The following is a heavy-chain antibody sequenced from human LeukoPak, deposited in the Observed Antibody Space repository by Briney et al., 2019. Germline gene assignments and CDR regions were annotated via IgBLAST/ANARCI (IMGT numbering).Heavy chain of an antibody. D-gene: IGHD3-9*01. J-gene: IGHJ4*02. Sequence: GRSLRLSCAASGFTFSSYGMHWVRQAPGKGLEWVAVIWYDGSNKYYADSVKGRFTISRDNSKNTLYLQMNSLRAEDTAVYYCARCADILTGYYIGYWGQGTLVTVSS. CDR1: GFTFSSYG. CDR3: ARCADILTGYYIGY. V-gene: IGHV3-33*01. CDR2: IWYDGSNK.